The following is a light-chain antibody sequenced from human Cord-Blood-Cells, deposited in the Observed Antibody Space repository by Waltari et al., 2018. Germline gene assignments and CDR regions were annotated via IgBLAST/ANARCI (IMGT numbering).Light chain of an antibody. V-gene: IGLV2-23*01. CDR3: CSYAGFWV. Sequence: QSALTQPASVSGSPGQSITISCTGTSSDVGSYNLVSVYQQHPGKAPKLMIYEGSKRPSGVSNRFSGSKSGNTASLTISGLQAEDEADYYCCSYAGFWVFGGGTKLTVL. CDR2: EGS. J-gene: IGLJ3*02. CDR1: SSDVGSYNL.